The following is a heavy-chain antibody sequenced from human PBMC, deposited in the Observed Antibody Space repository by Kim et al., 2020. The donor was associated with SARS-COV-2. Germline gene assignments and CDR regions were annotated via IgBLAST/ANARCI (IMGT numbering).Heavy chain of an antibody. V-gene: IGHV3-74*01. CDR3: ARDLSGADDS. D-gene: IGHD3-10*01. Sequence: GGSLRLSCAASGFSFSHYWMHWVRQAPGKGLVWVSGTSDDGSTTNYADSVKGRFTISRDNAENTLYLQMHSLTAEDTAVYYCARDLSGADDSWGQGTVVT. J-gene: IGHJ4*02. CDR1: GFSFSHYW. CDR2: TSDDGSTT.